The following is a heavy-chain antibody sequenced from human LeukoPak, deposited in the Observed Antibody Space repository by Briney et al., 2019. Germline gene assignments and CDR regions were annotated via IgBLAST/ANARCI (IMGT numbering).Heavy chain of an antibody. CDR3: AKVRQWLVQLHRASDY. J-gene: IGHJ4*02. Sequence: PGGSLRLSCAASGFTFSSYAMSWVRQAPGKGLEWVSAISGSGGSRYYADSVKGRFTISRDNAKNTLYLQMNSLRAEDTAVYYCAKVRQWLVQLHRASDYWGQGTLVTVSS. V-gene: IGHV3-23*01. D-gene: IGHD6-19*01. CDR2: ISGSGGSR. CDR1: GFTFSSYA.